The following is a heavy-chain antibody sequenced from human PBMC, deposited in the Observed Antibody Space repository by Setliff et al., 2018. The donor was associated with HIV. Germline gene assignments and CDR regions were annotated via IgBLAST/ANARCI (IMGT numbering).Heavy chain of an antibody. CDR3: ARYSPRGYTLTGPY. CDR1: GGSISSYY. D-gene: IGHD6-25*01. V-gene: IGHV4-59*12. Sequence: PSETLSLTCTVSGGSISSYYWSWIRQPPGEGLEWIGYIFYSGSTNYNPSLKGRVTMSVDTSKNQFSLNLSSVTAADTAVYYCARYSPRGYTLTGPYWGQGTLVTVSS. J-gene: IGHJ4*02. CDR2: IFYSGST.